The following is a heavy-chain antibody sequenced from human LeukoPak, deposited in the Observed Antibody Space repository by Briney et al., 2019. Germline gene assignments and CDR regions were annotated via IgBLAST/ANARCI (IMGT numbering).Heavy chain of an antibody. Sequence: GGSLRLSCAASGFTFDDYGMSWVRQAPGKGLEWVSGINWNGGSTGYADSAKGRFTISRDNAKNSLYLQMNSLRAEDTALYYCARRIAAYYYMDVWGKGTTVTVSS. CDR3: ARRIAAYYYMDV. J-gene: IGHJ6*03. CDR1: GFTFDDYG. CDR2: INWNGGST. V-gene: IGHV3-20*04. D-gene: IGHD6-13*01.